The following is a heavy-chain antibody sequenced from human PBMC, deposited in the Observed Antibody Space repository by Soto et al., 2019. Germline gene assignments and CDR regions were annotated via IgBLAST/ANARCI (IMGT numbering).Heavy chain of an antibody. Sequence: XGTLALPFAVYGGSFSGYHGSWIRQPPGKGLEWIGEINHSGSTNYNPSLKSRVTISVDTSKNQFSLKLSSVTAADTAVYYCARYTDIVVVPAAIHWFDPWGQGTLVTVSS. V-gene: IGHV4-34*01. D-gene: IGHD2-2*02. J-gene: IGHJ5*02. CDR3: ARYTDIVVVPAAIHWFDP. CDR1: GGSFSGYH. CDR2: INHSGST.